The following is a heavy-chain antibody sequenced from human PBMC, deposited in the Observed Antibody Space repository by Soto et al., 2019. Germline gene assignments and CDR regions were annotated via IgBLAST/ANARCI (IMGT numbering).Heavy chain of an antibody. Sequence: GGSLRLSCAASGFTFSNAWINWVRQAPGKGLEWVGRIKSKTDGGTTDFAAPVKGRFAISRDDSKNMVYLQMNSLKTKDTAVKYFPTDSNLTMILARFDNWGHGTLVTVSS. CDR3: PTDSNLTMILARFDN. CDR2: IKSKTDGGTT. CDR1: GFTFSNAW. D-gene: IGHD2-15*01. V-gene: IGHV3-15*07. J-gene: IGHJ4*03.